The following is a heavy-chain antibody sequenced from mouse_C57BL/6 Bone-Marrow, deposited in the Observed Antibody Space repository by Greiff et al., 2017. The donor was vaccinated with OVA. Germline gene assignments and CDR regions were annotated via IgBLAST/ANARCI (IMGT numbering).Heavy chain of an antibody. CDR1: GYSITSDY. J-gene: IGHJ4*01. CDR2: ISYSGST. V-gene: IGHV3-8*01. CDR3: ARLLRGYYAMDY. D-gene: IGHD1-1*01. Sequence: EVKLQESGPGLAKPSQTLSLTCSVTGYSITSDYLNWIRKFPGNKLEYIGYISYSGSTYYNPSPKSRISITPDTSNNQHSLQLNSVPTEDTATYYCARLLRGYYAMDYWGQGTSVTVSS.